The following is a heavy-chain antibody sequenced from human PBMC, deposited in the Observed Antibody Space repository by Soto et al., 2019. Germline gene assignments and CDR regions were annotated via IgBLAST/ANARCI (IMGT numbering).Heavy chain of an antibody. CDR3: ARVEITMVRGGPYYYGMDV. D-gene: IGHD3-10*01. CDR1: GFTFSSYE. V-gene: IGHV3-48*03. J-gene: IGHJ6*02. CDR2: ISSSGSTI. Sequence: RLSCAASGFTFSSYEMNWVRQAPGKGLEWVSYISSSGSTIYYADSVKGRFTISRDNAKNSLYLQMNSLRAEDTAVYYCARVEITMVRGGPYYYGMDVWGQGTTVTVSS.